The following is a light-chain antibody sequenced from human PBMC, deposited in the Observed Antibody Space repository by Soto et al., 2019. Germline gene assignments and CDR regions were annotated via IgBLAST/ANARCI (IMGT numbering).Light chain of an antibody. Sequence: DIVMTQSPLSLPVTPGEPASISCRSSQSLLHSNGYNYLDRYLQKPGQSPQLLIYLGSNRASEVPDRFSGSGSGTDFTLKISRVEAEDVGVYYCMQALQTPTFGGGTKVEIK. V-gene: IGKV2-28*01. CDR3: MQALQTPT. J-gene: IGKJ4*01. CDR1: QSLLHSNGYNY. CDR2: LGS.